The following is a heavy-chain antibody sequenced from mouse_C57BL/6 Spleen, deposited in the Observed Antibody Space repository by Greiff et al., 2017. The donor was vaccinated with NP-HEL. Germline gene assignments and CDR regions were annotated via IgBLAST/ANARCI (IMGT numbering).Heavy chain of an antibody. D-gene: IGHD1-1*01. CDR3: ARWGLLRPYFDY. CDR1: GYTFTDYY. Sequence: VQLQQSGPALVKPGASVTISCKASGYTFTDYYMNWVKQSHGKSLEWIGDVNPNNGGTSYNQKFTGKATLTVDKSSSTAYMELRSLTSEDSAVYYCARWGLLRPYFDYWGQGTTLTVSS. J-gene: IGHJ2*01. V-gene: IGHV1-26*01. CDR2: VNPNNGGT.